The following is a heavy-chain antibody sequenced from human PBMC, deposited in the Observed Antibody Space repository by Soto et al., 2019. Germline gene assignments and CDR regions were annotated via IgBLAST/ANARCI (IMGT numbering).Heavy chain of an antibody. V-gene: IGHV3-30*18. D-gene: IGHD3-3*01. CDR1: GFTFSNYG. Sequence: GGSLRLSCAASGFTFSNYGMHWVRQAPRKGLEWVAVISYDGGNKNYADSVKGRFTISRDNSKNTLYLEMISLRAEDTSLYYVAKYRGLSGKPTSIWSNYYIDSQHNNGMDGWGQGTTVTVSS. CDR3: AKYRGLSGKPTSIWSNYYIDSQHNNGMDG. J-gene: IGHJ6*02. CDR2: ISYDGGNK.